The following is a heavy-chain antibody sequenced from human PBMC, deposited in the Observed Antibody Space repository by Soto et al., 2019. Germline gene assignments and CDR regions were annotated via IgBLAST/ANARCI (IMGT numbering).Heavy chain of an antibody. J-gene: IGHJ4*02. CDR1: GITFSSYG. V-gene: IGHV3-33*06. CDR2: IWFDGSKE. D-gene: IGHD3-22*01. Sequence: QVQLVESGGGVVQPGRSLRLSCAASGITFSSYGMHWVRQAPGKGLEWVAIIWFDGSKEHYADSVKGRFTISRDNSRNTLSLQMNSLSAEDTAVYYCAKSSTSAYYPPLDYWGQGTLVTVSS. CDR3: AKSSTSAYYPPLDY.